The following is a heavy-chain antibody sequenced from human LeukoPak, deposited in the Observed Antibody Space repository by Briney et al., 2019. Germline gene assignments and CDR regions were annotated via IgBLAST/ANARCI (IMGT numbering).Heavy chain of an antibody. J-gene: IGHJ4*02. CDR2: VYYSGST. CDR3: ARDGLGGYQLPDY. CDR1: GASINSRTYS. Sequence: SGTLSLTCTVSGASINSRTYSWGWIRQPPGKGLEWIGNVYYSGSTHYTPSLKSRVTMSIDTSKNQFSLILTSVTAADTAVYYCARDGLGGYQLPDYWGQGNLVTVSS. V-gene: IGHV4-39*07. D-gene: IGHD5-18*01.